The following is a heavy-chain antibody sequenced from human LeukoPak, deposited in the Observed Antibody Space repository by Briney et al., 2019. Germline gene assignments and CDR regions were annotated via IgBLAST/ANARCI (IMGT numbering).Heavy chain of an antibody. CDR2: ISSSSSYI. V-gene: IGHV3-21*01. CDR3: ARDPGGNSHYNYYMDV. J-gene: IGHJ6*03. D-gene: IGHD4-23*01. Sequence: GGSLRLSCAASGFTFSSYSMNWFRQAPAKGLEWVSSISSSSSYIYYADSVKGRFTISRDNTKNSLYLQMNSLRAEDTAVYYCARDPGGNSHYNYYMDVWGKGTTVTVSS. CDR1: GFTFSSYS.